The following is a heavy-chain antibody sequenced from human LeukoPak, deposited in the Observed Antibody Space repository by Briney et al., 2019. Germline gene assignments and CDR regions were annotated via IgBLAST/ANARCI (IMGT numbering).Heavy chain of an antibody. V-gene: IGHV4-31*03. Sequence: SQTLSLTCTVSGGSISSGGYYWSWIRQHPGKGLEWIGYIYYSGSTYYNPYLKSRVTISVDTSKNQFSLKLSSVTAADTAVYYCAREVVRGVFDYWGQGTLVTVSS. D-gene: IGHD3-10*01. CDR3: AREVVRGVFDY. CDR1: GGSISSGGYY. J-gene: IGHJ4*02. CDR2: IYYSGST.